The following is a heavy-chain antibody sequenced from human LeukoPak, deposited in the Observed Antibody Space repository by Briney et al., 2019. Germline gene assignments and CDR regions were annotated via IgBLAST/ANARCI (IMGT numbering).Heavy chain of an antibody. CDR3: ARDPRNVDTDYYYGMDV. Sequence: PGGSLRLSCAASGFTFSSYAMHWVRQAPGKGLEWVAVISYDGSNKYYADSVKGRLTISRDNSKNTLYLQMNSLRAEDTAVYYCARDPRNVDTDYYYGMDVWGQGTTVTVSS. V-gene: IGHV3-30-3*01. CDR2: ISYDGSNK. J-gene: IGHJ6*02. CDR1: GFTFSSYA. D-gene: IGHD5-18*01.